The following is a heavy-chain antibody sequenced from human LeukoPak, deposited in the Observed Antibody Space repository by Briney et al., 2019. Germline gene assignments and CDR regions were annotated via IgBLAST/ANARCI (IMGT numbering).Heavy chain of an antibody. CDR1: GFTFSNAW. D-gene: IGHD3-22*01. CDR2: IKSKTDGGTT. J-gene: IGHJ5*02. Sequence: GGSLRLSCAASGFTFSNAWVSWVRQAPGKGLEWVGRIKSKTDGGTTDYAAPVKGRFTISRDDSKNTLYLQMSSLKTEDTAVYYCTTALSHYYDSSGYYTRFDPWGQGTLVTVSS. CDR3: TTALSHYYDSSGYYTRFDP. V-gene: IGHV3-15*01.